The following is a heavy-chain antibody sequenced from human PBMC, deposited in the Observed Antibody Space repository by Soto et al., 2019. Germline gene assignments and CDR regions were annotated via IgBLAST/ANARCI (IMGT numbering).Heavy chain of an antibody. Sequence: QVQVVQSGAEVKKPGSSVKVSCKASGGTFSTYSINWVRQAPGQVLEWMGGIIPMLGTTNYAQKFQGRVTITADESTSTAAMELSSLRSEDTAVYYCAIKRVVKGAFDYWGQGTLVTVSS. V-gene: IGHV1-69*12. J-gene: IGHJ4*02. CDR2: IIPMLGTT. CDR1: GGTFSTYS. CDR3: AIKRVVKGAFDY. D-gene: IGHD3-22*01.